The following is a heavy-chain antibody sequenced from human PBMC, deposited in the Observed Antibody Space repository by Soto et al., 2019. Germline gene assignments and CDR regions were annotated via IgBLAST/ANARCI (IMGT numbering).Heavy chain of an antibody. V-gene: IGHV1-18*01. CDR1: GYTFTNND. D-gene: IGHD3-3*01. Sequence: ASVKVSCKASGYTFTNNDVCWVRQTPGQGLEWMGWISPYSGKTNYARKFQGRVTMTTDTSTSTAYMEVRSLTSDDTAVYFCARDWRGAEGFDPWGQGTLVTVSS. CDR3: ARDWRGAEGFDP. CDR2: ISPYSGKT. J-gene: IGHJ5*02.